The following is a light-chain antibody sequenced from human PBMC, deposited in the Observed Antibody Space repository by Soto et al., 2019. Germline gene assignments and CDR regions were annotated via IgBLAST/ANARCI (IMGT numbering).Light chain of an antibody. Sequence: DIQMTQSPSTLSSSVGDRVTITCRASQSISRWLAWYQRKPGKAPNLLIYKASSLDSGVPSRLSGNGSGTEVTLAISSLRPDDFATYYCQQYNSYSTFGQGTKVEIK. CDR1: QSISRW. CDR3: QQYNSYST. V-gene: IGKV1-5*03. CDR2: KAS. J-gene: IGKJ1*01.